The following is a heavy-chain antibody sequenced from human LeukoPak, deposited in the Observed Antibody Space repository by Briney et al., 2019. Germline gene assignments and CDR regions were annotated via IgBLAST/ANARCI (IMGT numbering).Heavy chain of an antibody. D-gene: IGHD3-10*01. Sequence: GGSLRLSCAASGFTVSSNYMSWVRQAPGKGLEWVSVIYSGGSTYYADSVKGRFTISRDNSKNTLYLQMNSLRAEDTAVYYCAYSSLWFGELMGADFDYWGQGTLVTVSS. J-gene: IGHJ4*02. CDR1: GFTVSSNY. V-gene: IGHV3-66*01. CDR2: IYSGGST. CDR3: AYSSLWFGELMGADFDY.